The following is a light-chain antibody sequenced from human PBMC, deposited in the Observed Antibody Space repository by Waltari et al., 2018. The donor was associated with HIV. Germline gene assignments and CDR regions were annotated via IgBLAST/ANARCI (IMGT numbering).Light chain of an antibody. J-gene: IGLJ3*02. V-gene: IGLV2-14*03. Sequence: QSALTQPASVSGPPGQSRTISCPGTTTEVAAYTCVSWYQQHPGNAPKLMIYDVSSRTSGVSDRFSGSKSGNTASLTISGLQAEDESDYYCGSYTSSSTLVFGGGTKLTVL. CDR2: DVS. CDR1: TTEVAAYTC. CDR3: GSYTSSSTLV.